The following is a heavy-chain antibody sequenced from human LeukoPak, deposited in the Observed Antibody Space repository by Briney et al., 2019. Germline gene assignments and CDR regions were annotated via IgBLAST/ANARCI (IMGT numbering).Heavy chain of an antibody. J-gene: IGHJ6*03. CDR2: IWFDGSNK. CDR1: GFTFSSYG. D-gene: IGHD6-19*01. V-gene: IGHV3-30*02. Sequence: GGSLRLSCAASGFTFSSYGMHWVRQAPGKGLEWVAFIWFDGSNKYYGDSVKGRFTISRDNSKNTVYMQMNSLRADDTAVYYCAKGVDSSGWQYYYYYMDVWGRGTTVTVSS. CDR3: AKGVDSSGWQYYYYYMDV.